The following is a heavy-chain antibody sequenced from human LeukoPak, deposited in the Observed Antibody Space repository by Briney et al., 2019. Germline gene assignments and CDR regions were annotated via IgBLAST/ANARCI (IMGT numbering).Heavy chain of an antibody. V-gene: IGHV3-74*01. D-gene: IGHD5-18*01. CDR2: INSDGIST. CDR1: GFTFSSYW. Sequence: GGSLRLSCAVSGFTFSSYWMHWVRHAPGKGLVWVSRINSDGISTSYADSVKGRFTISRDNAKNSLYLQMNSLRAEDTAVYYCAPEGGYSYDYWGQGTLVTVSS. CDR3: APEGGYSYDY. J-gene: IGHJ4*02.